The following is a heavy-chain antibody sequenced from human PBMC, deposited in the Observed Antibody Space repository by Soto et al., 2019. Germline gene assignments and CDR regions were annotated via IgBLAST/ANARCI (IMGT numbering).Heavy chain of an antibody. V-gene: IGHV1-69*01. CDR3: ARDRYCISTSCPYPSVY. J-gene: IGHJ4*02. CDR2: IIPIFGTA. Sequence: VKVSCKASGGTFSSYAISWVRQAPGQGLEWMGGIIPIFGTANYAQKFQGRVTITADESTSTAYMELSSLRSEDTAVYYCARDRYCISTSCPYPSVYWGQGTLVTVSS. CDR1: GGTFSSYA. D-gene: IGHD2-2*01.